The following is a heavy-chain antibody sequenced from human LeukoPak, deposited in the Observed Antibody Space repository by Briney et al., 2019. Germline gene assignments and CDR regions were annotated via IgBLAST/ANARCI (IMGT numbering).Heavy chain of an antibody. CDR3: AREVRRQHLGQRTNIDAFDI. CDR2: SYYRSKLYD. J-gene: IGHJ3*02. D-gene: IGHD6-13*01. CDR1: GDSVSSNNAA. Sequence: SQTLSLTCAISGDSVSSNNAAWNWIRQSPSRGLEWLGRSYYRSKLYDDYEVSVKSRITINPDTSKNQFSLQLNSVSPADTAVYYCAREVRRQHLGQRTNIDAFDIWGQGTMVAVSS. V-gene: IGHV6-1*01.